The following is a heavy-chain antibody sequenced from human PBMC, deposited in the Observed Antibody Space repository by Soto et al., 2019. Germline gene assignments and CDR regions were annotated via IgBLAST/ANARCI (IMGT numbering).Heavy chain of an antibody. Sequence: ASVKVSCKASGYTFTSYGISWVRQAPGQGLEWMGRISAYNGNTNYAQKLQGRVTMTTGTSTSTAYMELRSLRADDTAVYYCASVRGDGDYDVDYWRQGTLVTVSS. V-gene: IGHV1-18*04. CDR2: ISAYNGNT. CDR3: ASVRGDGDYDVDY. CDR1: GYTFTSYG. D-gene: IGHD4-17*01. J-gene: IGHJ4*02.